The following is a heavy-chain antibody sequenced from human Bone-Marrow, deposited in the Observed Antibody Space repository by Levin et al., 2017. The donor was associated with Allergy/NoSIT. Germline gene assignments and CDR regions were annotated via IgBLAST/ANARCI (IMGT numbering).Heavy chain of an antibody. CDR1: GFSFNNYW. Sequence: KVSCKGSGFSFNNYWIGWVRQMPGKGLEQMGIIYPGDSDTRYSPSFQGQVTISVDKSITTAYLQWSSLKASDTAMYYCTRRAQYCSGGSCYSFDQWGQGTLVIVSP. V-gene: IGHV5-51*01. CDR2: IYPGDSDT. CDR3: TRRAQYCSGGSCYSFDQ. D-gene: IGHD2-15*01. J-gene: IGHJ4*02.